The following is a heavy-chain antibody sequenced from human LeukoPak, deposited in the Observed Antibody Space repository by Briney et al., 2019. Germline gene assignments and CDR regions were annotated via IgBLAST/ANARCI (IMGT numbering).Heavy chain of an antibody. CDR3: ARDAVDYGGNPIDPEAFDI. V-gene: IGHV4-4*07. Sequence: PSETLSLTCSVSGRFISIYYWRCIRQPAGKALECIGRIYTSERTNYYPSLKSRVTMSVDTSKNQFSLKMSPVTAEDTAVYYCARDAVDYGGNPIDPEAFDIWGQGTMVTVSS. J-gene: IGHJ3*02. CDR1: GRFISIYY. CDR2: IYTSERT. D-gene: IGHD4-23*01.